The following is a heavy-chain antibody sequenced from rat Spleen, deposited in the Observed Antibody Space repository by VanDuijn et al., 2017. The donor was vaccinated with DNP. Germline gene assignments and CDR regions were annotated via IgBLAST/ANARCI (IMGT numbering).Heavy chain of an antibody. CDR3: TTNYLYYGLFLPVFDY. CDR2: ISYDGGSI. CDR1: GFTFSDYY. Sequence: EVQLVESGGGLVQPGRSLKLSCAASGFTFSDYYMAWVRQAPTKGLEWVASISYDGGSIFYRDSVKGRFTISRDDAESSLYLQMDSLRSEDTATYYCTTNYLYYGLFLPVFDYWGQGVMVTVSS. D-gene: IGHD1-6*01. J-gene: IGHJ2*01. V-gene: IGHV5-20*01.